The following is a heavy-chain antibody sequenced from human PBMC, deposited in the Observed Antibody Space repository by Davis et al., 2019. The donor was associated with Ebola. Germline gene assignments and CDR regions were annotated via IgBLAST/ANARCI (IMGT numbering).Heavy chain of an antibody. V-gene: IGHV1-3*01. J-gene: IGHJ6*02. Sequence: ASVKVSCKASGFTFTNYAIHWVRQAPGQSLEWVGWINAGNGNTKYSQKFQGRVTITTDTSASTAYMELSSLRSEDTAVFYCARIILGRDFYGMDVWGQGTTVTVSS. CDR3: ARIILGRDFYGMDV. CDR1: GFTFTNYA. CDR2: INAGNGNT.